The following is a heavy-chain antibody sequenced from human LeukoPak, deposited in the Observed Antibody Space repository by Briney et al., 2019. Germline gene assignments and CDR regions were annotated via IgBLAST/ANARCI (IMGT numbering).Heavy chain of an antibody. D-gene: IGHD2-8*01. Sequence: PGGSLRLSCAASGFTFSSYSMNWVRQAPRKGLEWVSSISSSSSYIYYADSVKGRFTISRDNAKNSLYLQMNSLRAEDTAVYYCARAPNIVLMVYAITYGMDVWGQGTTVTVSS. CDR2: ISSSSSYI. CDR1: GFTFSSYS. CDR3: ARAPNIVLMVYAITYGMDV. V-gene: IGHV3-21*01. J-gene: IGHJ6*02.